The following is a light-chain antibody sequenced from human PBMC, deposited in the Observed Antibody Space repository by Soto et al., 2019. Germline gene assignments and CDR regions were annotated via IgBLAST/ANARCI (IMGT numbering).Light chain of an antibody. V-gene: IGKV1-5*01. CDR1: QSISSW. CDR3: QQYNSYSPLT. CDR2: DVS. Sequence: DIQMTQSPSTLTASVGERVTITCRASQSISSWLAWYQQKPGKAPKLLIYDVSSLESGVPSRFSGSGSGTEFTLTFSSLQPDDFATYYCQQYNSYSPLTFGGGTKVEIK. J-gene: IGKJ4*01.